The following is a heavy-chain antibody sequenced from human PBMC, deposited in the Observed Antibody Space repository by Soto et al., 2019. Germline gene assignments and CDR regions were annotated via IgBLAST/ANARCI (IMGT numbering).Heavy chain of an antibody. Sequence: PSETLPLTWTVSGGSISSYYWSWIRQPPGKGLEWIGYIYYSGSTNYNPSLKSRVTISVDTSKNQFSLKLSSVTAADTAGSYCGRRGDYDALTGGPYGMAVWGQGPTVTVCS. J-gene: IGHJ6*02. D-gene: IGHD2-8*02. CDR3: GRRGDYDALTGGPYGMAV. CDR2: IYYSGST. V-gene: IGHV4-59*08. CDR1: GGSISSYY.